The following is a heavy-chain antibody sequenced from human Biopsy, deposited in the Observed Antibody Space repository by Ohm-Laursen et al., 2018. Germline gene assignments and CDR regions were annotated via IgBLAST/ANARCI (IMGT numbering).Heavy chain of an antibody. CDR2: IFYRGST. CDR1: GDSVTKYY. J-gene: IGHJ5*02. CDR3: ARDYDTSGYYYVS. V-gene: IGHV4-59*04. Sequence: SDTLSLTWTVSGDSVTKYYWSWIRQPPGKGLEWIGSIFYRGSTHYKPSLKSRVNISVDTSKNQFSLKLNSVTAADTAVYYCARDYDTSGYYYVSWGQGTLVTVSS. D-gene: IGHD3-22*01.